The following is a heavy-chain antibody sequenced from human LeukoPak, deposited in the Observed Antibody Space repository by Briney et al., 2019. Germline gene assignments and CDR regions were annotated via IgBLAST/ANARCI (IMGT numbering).Heavy chain of an antibody. J-gene: IGHJ6*02. D-gene: IGHD6-13*01. Sequence: ASVKVSCKASGYTFTSYGISWVRQAPGHGLEWMGWISAYNGNTNYAQKLQGRVTMTTDTSTSTAYMELRSLRSDDTAVYYCASALAAGHYYYGMDVWGQGTTVTVSS. CDR1: GYTFTSYG. CDR3: ASALAAGHYYYGMDV. CDR2: ISAYNGNT. V-gene: IGHV1-18*01.